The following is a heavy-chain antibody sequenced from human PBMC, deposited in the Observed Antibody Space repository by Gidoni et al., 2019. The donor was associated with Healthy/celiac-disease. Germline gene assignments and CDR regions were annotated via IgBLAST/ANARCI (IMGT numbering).Heavy chain of an antibody. Sequence: QVQLVQSGAEVKKPGSSVTVSCKASGGTFTSYAISWVRQAPGQGLEWMGGIIPIFGTANYAQKFQGRVTITADKSTSTAYMELSSLRSEDTAVYYCARVREEMALFHAFDIWGQGTMVTVSS. CDR3: ARVREEMALFHAFDI. CDR1: GGTFTSYA. V-gene: IGHV1-69*06. J-gene: IGHJ3*02. CDR2: IIPIFGTA.